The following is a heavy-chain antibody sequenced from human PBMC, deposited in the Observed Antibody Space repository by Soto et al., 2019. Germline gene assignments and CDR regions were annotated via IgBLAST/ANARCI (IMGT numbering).Heavy chain of an antibody. D-gene: IGHD3-3*01. CDR1: GFTFSSYA. J-gene: IGHJ6*02. CDR2: ISYDGSNK. Sequence: PGGSLRLSCAASGFTFSSYAMHWVRQAPGKGLEWVAVISYDGSNKYYADSVKGRFTISRDNSKNTLYLQMNSLRAEDTAVYYCARDNYDFWSGYSYKYGIDVWGQGTTVTVSS. V-gene: IGHV3-30-3*01. CDR3: ARDNYDFWSGYSYKYGIDV.